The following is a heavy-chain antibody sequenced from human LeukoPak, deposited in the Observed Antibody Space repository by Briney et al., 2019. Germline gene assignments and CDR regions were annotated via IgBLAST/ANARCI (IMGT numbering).Heavy chain of an antibody. V-gene: IGHV1-18*01. CDR3: ARGGVYSNLFDF. D-gene: IGHD4-11*01. Sequence: ASVKVSCKASGYTFTSYGITWVRQAPGQGLEWMGWISAYNGNTNYAQNLQGRGTMTTDTPSSKAYMELRGLRSDDTAVYDCARGGVYSNLFDFWGQGTLVTVSS. CDR2: ISAYNGNT. CDR1: GYTFTSYG. J-gene: IGHJ4*02.